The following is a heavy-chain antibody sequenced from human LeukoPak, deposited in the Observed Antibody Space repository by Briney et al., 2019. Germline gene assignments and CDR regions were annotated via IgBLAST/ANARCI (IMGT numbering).Heavy chain of an antibody. J-gene: IGHJ5*02. D-gene: IGHD4-17*01. CDR2: INPNSGGT. Sequence: ASVKVSCKASGYTFTGYYMQWVRQAPGQGLEWMGWINPNSGGTNYAQKFQGRVTMTRDTSISTAYMELSRLRSDDTAVYYCARGRRGGEYSRDWCDPWGQGTLVTVSS. CDR1: GYTFTGYY. CDR3: ARGRRGGEYSRDWCDP. V-gene: IGHV1-2*02.